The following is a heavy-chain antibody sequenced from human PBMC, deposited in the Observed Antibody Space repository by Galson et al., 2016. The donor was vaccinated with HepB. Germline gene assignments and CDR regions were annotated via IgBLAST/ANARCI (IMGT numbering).Heavy chain of an antibody. CDR2: ISAYNGNT. J-gene: IGHJ4*02. CDR3: ASGTPKMYYYDSSDY. CDR1: GYTFISYG. V-gene: IGHV1-18*04. Sequence: SVKVSCKASGYTFISYGISWVRQAPGQGLEWMGWISAYNGNTNYAQKLQGRVTMTTDPSTSTAYMELSSLRSEDTAVYYCASGTPKMYYYDSSDYWGQGTLVTVSS. D-gene: IGHD3-22*01.